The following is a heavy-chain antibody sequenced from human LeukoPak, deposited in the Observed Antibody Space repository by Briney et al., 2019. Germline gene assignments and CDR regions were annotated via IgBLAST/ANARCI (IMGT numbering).Heavy chain of an antibody. CDR2: IYYSGST. CDR3: ARDPPYYDILTGYSPGAFDI. D-gene: IGHD3-9*01. J-gene: IGHJ3*02. CDR1: GGSISSYY. Sequence: SETLSLTCTVSGGSISSYYWSWIRQPPGKGLEWIGYIYYSGSTNYNPSLKSRVTISVDTSKNQFSLKLSSVTAADTAVYYCARDPPYYDILTGYSPGAFDIWGQGTMVTVSS. V-gene: IGHV4-59*01.